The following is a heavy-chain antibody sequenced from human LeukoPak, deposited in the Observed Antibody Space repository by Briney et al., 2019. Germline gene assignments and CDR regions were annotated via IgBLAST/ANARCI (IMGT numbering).Heavy chain of an antibody. CDR2: ISYDGSNK. D-gene: IGHD6-6*01. CDR3: ARSSSLNWFDP. J-gene: IGHJ5*02. Sequence: GGSLRLSCAASGFTFSSYAMHWVRQAPGKGLEWVAVISYDGSNKYYADSVKGRFTISRDNSKNTLYLQMNSLRAEDTAVYYCARSSSLNWFDPWGQGTLVTVSS. CDR1: GFTFSSYA. V-gene: IGHV3-30-3*01.